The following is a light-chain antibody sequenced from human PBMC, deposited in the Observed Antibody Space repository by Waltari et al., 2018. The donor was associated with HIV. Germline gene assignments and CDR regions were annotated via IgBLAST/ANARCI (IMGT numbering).Light chain of an antibody. J-gene: IGKJ1*01. CDR3: QQYAVSPRT. Sequence: EIVLTQSPGTLSLSPGEGATLSCRASQSVDTSYLTWYQPRPGQAPRLLIYATSSRATGIPDRFSGSGSGTDFTLTISGLEPEDFAVYYCQQYAVSPRTFGPGTKV. CDR2: ATS. V-gene: IGKV3-20*01. CDR1: QSVDTSY.